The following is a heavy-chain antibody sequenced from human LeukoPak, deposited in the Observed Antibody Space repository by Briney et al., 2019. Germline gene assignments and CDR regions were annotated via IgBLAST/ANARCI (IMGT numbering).Heavy chain of an antibody. CDR2: IYYSGST. D-gene: IGHD3-10*01. CDR1: GGSISSYY. V-gene: IGHV4-59*08. J-gene: IGHJ4*02. Sequence: SETLSLTCTVSGGSISSYYWSWIRQPPGKGLEWIGYIYYSGSTNYNPSLKSRVTISVDTSENHFSLKLSSVTAADTAVYYCARLFMVRGVINFDYWGQGTLVTVSS. CDR3: ARLFMVRGVINFDY.